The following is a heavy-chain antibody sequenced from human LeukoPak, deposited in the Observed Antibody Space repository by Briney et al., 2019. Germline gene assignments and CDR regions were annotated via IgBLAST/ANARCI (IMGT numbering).Heavy chain of an antibody. CDR3: ARDLAVVVVAAPGHNWFDP. J-gene: IGHJ5*02. V-gene: IGHV4-4*07. Sequence: SETLSLTCTVSGGSISSYYWSRIRQPAGKGLEWIGRIYTSGSTNYNPSLKSRVTMSVDTSKNQFSLKLSSVTAADTAVYYCARDLAVVVVAAPGHNWFDPWGQGTLVTVSS. D-gene: IGHD2-15*01. CDR2: IYTSGST. CDR1: GGSISSYY.